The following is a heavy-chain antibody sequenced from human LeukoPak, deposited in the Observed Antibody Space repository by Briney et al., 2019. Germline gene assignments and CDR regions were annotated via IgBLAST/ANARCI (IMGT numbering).Heavy chain of an antibody. J-gene: IGHJ3*02. CDR1: GGSISSYY. D-gene: IGHD3-9*01. Sequence: SETLSLTCTVSGGSISSYYWSWIRQPPGKGLEWIGYIYYSGSTKYNPSLKSRVTISVDTSKNQFSLRLSSVTAADTAVYYCAKGGVSYDILTGYRYDAFDIWGQGTMVTVSS. CDR2: IYYSGST. CDR3: AKGGVSYDILTGYRYDAFDI. V-gene: IGHV4-59*08.